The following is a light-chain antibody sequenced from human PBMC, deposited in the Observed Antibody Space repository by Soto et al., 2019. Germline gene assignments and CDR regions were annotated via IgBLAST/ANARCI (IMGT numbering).Light chain of an antibody. CDR2: AAS. Sequence: DIEMTQSPSSLSASVGERVTITCRASQSISNYFNWYQQKPGKAPKLLIYAASTLQSGVPSRFSGSGSGTDFTLTISSLQPEDFATYYCQHIYSIPPTFGQGPKLEI. J-gene: IGKJ2*01. CDR1: QSISNY. V-gene: IGKV1-39*01. CDR3: QHIYSIPPT.